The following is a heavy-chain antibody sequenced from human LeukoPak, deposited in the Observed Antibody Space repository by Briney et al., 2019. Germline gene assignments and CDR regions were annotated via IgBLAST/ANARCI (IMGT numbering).Heavy chain of an antibody. J-gene: IGHJ4*02. CDR3: ARGGYYDSSARTYVDY. CDR2: INHSGST. D-gene: IGHD3-22*01. V-gene: IGHV4-34*01. Sequence: PSETLSLTCAVYGGSFSGYYWSWIRQPPGKGLEWIGEINHSGSTNYNPSLKSRVTISVDTYKNQFSLKLSSVTAADTAVYYCARGGYYDSSARTYVDYWGQGTLVTVSS. CDR1: GGSFSGYY.